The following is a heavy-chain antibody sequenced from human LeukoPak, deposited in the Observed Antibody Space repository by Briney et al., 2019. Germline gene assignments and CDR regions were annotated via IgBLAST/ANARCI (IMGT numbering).Heavy chain of an antibody. D-gene: IGHD3-3*01. Sequence: GGSLRLSCAASGFTVSSNYINWVRQAPGRGLEWVSAIRGSSDYIFYADSVKGRFTMSRDNAKNSLYLQMNSLRAEDTAVYYCARVLFGYYGVDVWGQGTTVTVSS. CDR1: GFTVSSNY. CDR2: IRGSSDYI. V-gene: IGHV3-21*01. J-gene: IGHJ6*02. CDR3: ARVLFGYYGVDV.